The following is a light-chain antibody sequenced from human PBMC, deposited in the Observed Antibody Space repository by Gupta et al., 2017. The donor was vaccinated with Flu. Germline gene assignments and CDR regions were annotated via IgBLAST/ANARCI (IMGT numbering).Light chain of an antibody. CDR1: QSISSW. CDR3: QQYNSSSLT. V-gene: IGKV1-5*03. J-gene: IGKJ3*01. CDR2: KAS. Sequence: DIQMTQSPSTLSASVGDRVTITCRASQSISSWLAWYQQKPGKAPKLLIYKASRVESGVPSRFSGSGSGTEFTLTISSLQPDDFATYYCQQYNSSSLTFGHGTKVDIK.